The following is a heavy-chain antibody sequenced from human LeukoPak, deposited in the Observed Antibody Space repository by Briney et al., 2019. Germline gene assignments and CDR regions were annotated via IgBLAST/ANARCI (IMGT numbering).Heavy chain of an antibody. CDR1: GFTFSRYA. D-gene: IGHD4-11*01. CDR3: AKASSFMTTVNYYMDV. CDR2: ISGSGGST. V-gene: IGHV3-23*01. J-gene: IGHJ6*03. Sequence: GGSLRLSCAASGFTFSRYAMSWVSQAPGKGLGWVSAISGSGGSTYYADSVKRRLTISRDNSKNTLYLQMNTLRAEDTALYYCAKASSFMTTVNYYMDVWGKGTTVTVSS.